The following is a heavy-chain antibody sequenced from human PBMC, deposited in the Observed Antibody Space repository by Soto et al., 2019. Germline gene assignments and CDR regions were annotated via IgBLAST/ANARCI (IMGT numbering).Heavy chain of an antibody. CDR1: GFTFSSYS. V-gene: IGHV3-21*01. CDR2: ISSSSSYI. Sequence: GGSLRLSCAASGFTFSSYSMNWVRQAPGKGLEWVSSISSSSSYIYYADSVKGRLTISRDNAKNSVSLQMNSLRAEDTAVYYCAREYTAWPLAYGLDVWGQGTTVTVSS. CDR3: AREYTAWPLAYGLDV. D-gene: IGHD2-2*02. J-gene: IGHJ6*02.